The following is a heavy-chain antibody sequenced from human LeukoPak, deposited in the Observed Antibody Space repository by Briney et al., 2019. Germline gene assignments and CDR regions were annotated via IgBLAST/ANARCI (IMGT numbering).Heavy chain of an antibody. V-gene: IGHV4-59*01. Sequence: SETLSLTCTVSGDSISSYYWSWNRQPPGKGLEWIGYIYYTGITKYNPSLKSRVTMSVDTSKNQFSLKLTSVTAADTAVYYCARYCSTSGTKAFGIWGQGTMVTVSS. D-gene: IGHD3-10*01. CDR3: ARYCSTSGTKAFGI. CDR2: IYYTGIT. J-gene: IGHJ3*02. CDR1: GDSISSYY.